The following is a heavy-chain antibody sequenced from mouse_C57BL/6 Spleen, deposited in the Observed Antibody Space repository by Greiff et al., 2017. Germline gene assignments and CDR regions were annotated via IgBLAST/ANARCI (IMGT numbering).Heavy chain of an antibody. Sequence: VKLQESGAELARPGASVKLSCKASGYTFTSYGISWVKQRTGQGLEWIGEIYPRSGNTYYNEKFKGKATLTADKSSSTAYMELRSLTSEDSAVYFCASITTVVATDYFDYWGQGTTLTVSS. CDR1: GYTFTSYG. CDR2: IYPRSGNT. D-gene: IGHD1-1*01. V-gene: IGHV1-81*01. CDR3: ASITTVVATDYFDY. J-gene: IGHJ2*01.